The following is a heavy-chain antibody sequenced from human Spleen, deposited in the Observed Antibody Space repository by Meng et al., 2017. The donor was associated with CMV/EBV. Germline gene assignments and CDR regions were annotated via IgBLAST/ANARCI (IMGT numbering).Heavy chain of an antibody. D-gene: IGHD1-26*01. J-gene: IGHJ4*02. CDR1: GFTFNNYA. V-gene: IGHV3-7*01. Sequence: GESLKISCAASGFTFNNYAMSWVRQAPGKGLEWVANIKEDGSEKYYVDSVKGRFTISRDNAKNSLYLQMNSLRVEDTAVYYCVRGWALSYWGQGTLVTVSS. CDR2: IKEDGSEK. CDR3: VRGWALSY.